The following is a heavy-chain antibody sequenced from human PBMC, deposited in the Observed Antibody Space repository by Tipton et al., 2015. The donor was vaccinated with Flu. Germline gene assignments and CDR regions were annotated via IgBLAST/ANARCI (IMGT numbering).Heavy chain of an antibody. D-gene: IGHD3-10*01. Sequence: PGLVKPSEALSLTCTVFGDSITTYFWTWVRQPAGEGLQWIGRISTSGYTNHNPSLKSRVTMSADTYKKQISLKMTSVTAADTAVYYCAKTSGSYYNADPLFDYWGQGMMVTISS. V-gene: IGHV4-4*07. J-gene: IGHJ4*02. CDR3: AKTSGSYYNADPLFDY. CDR2: ISTSGYT. CDR1: GDSITTYF.